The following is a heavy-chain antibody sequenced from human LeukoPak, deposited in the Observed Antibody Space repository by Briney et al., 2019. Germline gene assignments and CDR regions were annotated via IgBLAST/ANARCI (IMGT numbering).Heavy chain of an antibody. V-gene: IGHV3-30-3*01. Sequence: GGSLRLSCAASGFTFDDYAMHWVRQAPGKGLEWVAVISYDGSNKYYADSVKGRFTISRVNSKNTLYLQMNSLRAEDTAVYYCARAPPDDYEQYFDYWGQGTLVTVSS. CDR3: ARAPPDDYEQYFDY. J-gene: IGHJ4*02. CDR1: GFTFDDYA. CDR2: ISYDGSNK. D-gene: IGHD4-17*01.